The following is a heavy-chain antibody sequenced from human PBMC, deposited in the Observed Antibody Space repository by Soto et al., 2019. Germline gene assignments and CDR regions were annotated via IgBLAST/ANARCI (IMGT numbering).Heavy chain of an antibody. J-gene: IGHJ4*02. CDR3: ARGPYCGDECYFAY. D-gene: IGHD2-21*01. Sequence: PSETLSLTCSVFGDSISRYYWSWVRQPAGKGLEWIGRIYNSGIRSYNPSLESRVTMSVDPSKNQISLNLSSATAADTAIYYCARGPYCGDECYFAYWGQGALVTVSS. CDR2: IYNSGIR. V-gene: IGHV4-4*07. CDR1: GDSISRYY.